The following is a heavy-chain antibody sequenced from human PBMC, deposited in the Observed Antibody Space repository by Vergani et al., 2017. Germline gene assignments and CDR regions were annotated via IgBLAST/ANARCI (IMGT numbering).Heavy chain of an antibody. Sequence: EVQLLESGGGLVQPGGSLRLSCAASGFTFSSYVMSWVRQAPGKGLEWVSIISGSGCSTFYADSVKGRFIISRDNSKNTLYLQINSLRAEDTAVYYCARYPETSIWSGYYRQWIDYWGQGTLVTVSS. J-gene: IGHJ4*02. CDR2: ISGSGCST. CDR1: GFTFSSYV. D-gene: IGHD3-3*01. V-gene: IGHV3-23*01. CDR3: ARYPETSIWSGYYRQWIDY.